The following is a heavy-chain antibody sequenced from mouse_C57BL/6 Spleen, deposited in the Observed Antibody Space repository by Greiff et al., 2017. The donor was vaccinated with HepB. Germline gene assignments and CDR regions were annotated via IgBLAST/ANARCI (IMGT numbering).Heavy chain of an antibody. D-gene: IGHD1-2*01. CDR1: GFTFSNYW. CDR2: IRLKSDNYAT. J-gene: IGHJ4*01. Sequence: EVKLQESGGGLVQPGGSMKLSCVASGFTFSNYWMNWVRQSPEKGLEWVAQIRLKSDNYATHYAEPVKGRFTISRDDSKSSVYLQMKNLRAEDTGIYYCTPSLLRYYAMGDWGQRTSVTVSS. CDR3: TPSLLRYYAMGD. V-gene: IGHV6-3*01.